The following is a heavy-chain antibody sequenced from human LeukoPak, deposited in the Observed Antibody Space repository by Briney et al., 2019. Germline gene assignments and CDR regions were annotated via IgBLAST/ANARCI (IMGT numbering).Heavy chain of an antibody. CDR3: ARWGNDYSQFDS. Sequence: GGSLRLSCAASGFTFTSYSMNWVRQAPGKGLEWVSVVSGSGDNTNYADSVKGRFTISRDNSKNTLFLQMNSLRTEDTAVYFCARWGNDYSQFDSWGQGTLVTVS. CDR1: GFTFTSYS. J-gene: IGHJ4*02. CDR2: VSGSGDNT. D-gene: IGHD4-11*01. V-gene: IGHV3-23*01.